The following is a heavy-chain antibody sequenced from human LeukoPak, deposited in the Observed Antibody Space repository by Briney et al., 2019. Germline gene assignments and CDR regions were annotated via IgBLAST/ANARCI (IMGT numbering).Heavy chain of an antibody. Sequence: GGSLRLSCAASGFTFSSYSMNWVRQAPGKGLEWVSSISSSSSYIYYADSVKGRFTISRDNSKNTLYLQMNSLRAEDTAVYYCAKGDTALGAFDIWGQGTMVTVSS. J-gene: IGHJ3*02. CDR2: ISSSSSYI. CDR3: AKGDTALGAFDI. CDR1: GFTFSSYS. D-gene: IGHD5-18*01. V-gene: IGHV3-21*01.